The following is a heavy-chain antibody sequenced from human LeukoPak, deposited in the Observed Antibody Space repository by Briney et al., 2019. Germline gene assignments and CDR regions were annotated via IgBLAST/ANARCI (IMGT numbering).Heavy chain of an antibody. D-gene: IGHD6-13*01. CDR3: ARHRQQLVPFEY. CDR1: GGSLSTYY. CDR2: IYYSGST. J-gene: IGHJ4*02. Sequence: PSETLSLTCTVSGGSLSTYYWSWIRQPPGKGLEWIGYIYYSGSTNYNPSLKSRVTISVDTSKNQFSLKLSSVTAADTAVYYCARHRQQLVPFEYWGQGTLVTVSS. V-gene: IGHV4-59*08.